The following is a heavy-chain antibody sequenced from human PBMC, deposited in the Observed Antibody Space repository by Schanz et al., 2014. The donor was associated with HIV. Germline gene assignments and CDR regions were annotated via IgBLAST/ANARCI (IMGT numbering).Heavy chain of an antibody. D-gene: IGHD2-21*02. J-gene: IGHJ5*02. Sequence: QVQLQQWGAGLLKPSETLSLTCAVYVGSFSGYYWSWIRQPPGKELEWIGEINHLGSTNYNPSLKGRVAMAVDTSKNQFSLRLNSVTAADTAVYYCARVGYGGNSDWFDPWGQGTLVTVSS. CDR1: VGSFSGYY. V-gene: IGHV4-34*02. CDR3: ARVGYGGNSDWFDP. CDR2: INHLGST.